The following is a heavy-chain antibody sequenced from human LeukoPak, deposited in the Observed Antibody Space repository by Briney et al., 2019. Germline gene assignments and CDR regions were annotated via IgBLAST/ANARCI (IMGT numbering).Heavy chain of an antibody. CDR2: IIPIFGTA. CDR3: AGGAPLIGATTLGRY. Sequence: SVKVSCKASGGTFSSYAISWVRQAPGQGLEWMGGIIPIFGTANYAQKFQGRVTITADESTSTAYMELSSLRSEDTAVYYCAGGAPLIGATTLGRYWGQGTLVTVSS. J-gene: IGHJ4*02. V-gene: IGHV1-69*01. D-gene: IGHD5-12*01. CDR1: GGTFSSYA.